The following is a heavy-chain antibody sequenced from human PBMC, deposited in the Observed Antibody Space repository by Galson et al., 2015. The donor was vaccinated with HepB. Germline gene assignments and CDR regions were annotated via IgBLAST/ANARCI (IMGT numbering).Heavy chain of an antibody. D-gene: IGHD3-16*01. V-gene: IGHV3-7*03. J-gene: IGHJ4*02. Sequence: SLRLSCAASGFTFSNYWMTWVRQAPGKGLEWVASINEDGSDKQYVDSLKGRFTISRDNAKNSLFLQMSSLRAEDTALYYCARDHRLAYYVYWGQGTLVTVSP. CDR3: ARDHRLAYYVY. CDR1: GFTFSNYW. CDR2: INEDGSDK.